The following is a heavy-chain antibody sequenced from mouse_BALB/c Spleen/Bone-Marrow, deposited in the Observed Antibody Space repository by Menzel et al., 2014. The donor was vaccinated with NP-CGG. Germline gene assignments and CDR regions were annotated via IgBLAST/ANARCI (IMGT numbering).Heavy chain of an antibody. CDR2: ISSGGSYN. D-gene: IGHD4-1*01. CDR1: GFAFSSYD. CDR3: ARPLTGAYVGY. Sequence: DVMLVESGGGLVKPGGSLKISCAAYGFAFSSYDMSWVRQTPEKRLGRVATISSGGSYNYYPDSVKRLFTFSIDNARSTLYLQRISLRSEDTALYYCARPLTGAYVGYWGQGTTLTVSS. J-gene: IGHJ2*01. V-gene: IGHV5-9*02.